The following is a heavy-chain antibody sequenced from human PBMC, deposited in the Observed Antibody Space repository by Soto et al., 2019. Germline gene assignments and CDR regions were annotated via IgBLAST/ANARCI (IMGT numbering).Heavy chain of an antibody. J-gene: IGHJ5*02. CDR1: GFTFTSYA. CDR2: VIGSGSRT. D-gene: IGHD5-12*01. V-gene: IGHV3-23*01. Sequence: EVQLLESGGGLVQPGGSLRLSCAASGFTFTSYAMTWVRQAPVKGLEWVSVVIGSGSRTYYADSVKARFTISRDNFKNTLYLQMNSLRAADTVVYYCARDRGVARGWFDPWGQGTLVTVSS. CDR3: ARDRGVARGWFDP.